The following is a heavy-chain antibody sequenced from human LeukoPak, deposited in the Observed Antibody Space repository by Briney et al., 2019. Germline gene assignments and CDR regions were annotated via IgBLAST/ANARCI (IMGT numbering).Heavy chain of an antibody. V-gene: IGHV4-34*01. Sequence: PSETLSLTCAVYGGSFSGYYWSWIRQPPGKGLEWIGEINHSGSTNYNPSLKSRVTISVDTSKNQFSLKLSSVTAADTAVYYCANYTYYYDSSGSLSVYWGQGTLVTVSS. D-gene: IGHD3-22*01. J-gene: IGHJ4*02. CDR1: GGSFSGYY. CDR2: INHSGST. CDR3: ANYTYYYDSSGSLSVY.